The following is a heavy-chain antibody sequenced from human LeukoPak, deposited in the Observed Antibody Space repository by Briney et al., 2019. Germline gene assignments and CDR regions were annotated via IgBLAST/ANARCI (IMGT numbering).Heavy chain of an antibody. V-gene: IGHV4-39*07. J-gene: IGHJ4*02. Sequence: SETLSLTCTVSGGSISSSSYYWGWIRQPPGKGLEWIGSIYYSGSTYYNPSLKSRVTISVDTSKNQFSLKLSSVTAADTAVYYCARGVGDYALDYWGQGTLVTVSS. D-gene: IGHD4-17*01. CDR2: IYYSGST. CDR3: ARGVGDYALDY. CDR1: GGSISSSSYY.